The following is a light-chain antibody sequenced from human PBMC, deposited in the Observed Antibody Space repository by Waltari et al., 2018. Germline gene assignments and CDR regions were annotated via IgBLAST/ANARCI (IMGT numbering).Light chain of an antibody. CDR1: SGHSNYV. CDR3: QTWGTGGGG. Sequence: QLVLTQAPSASASLGASVTLTCTLSSGHSNYVIAWHQQQPEKGPRYLIRLNNDGSHRKGDGIPCRFPGSRSGAECYPPISSLQSEEEADYYCQTWGTGGGGFGGGTKLTGL. J-gene: IGLJ3*02. CDR2: LNNDGSH. V-gene: IGLV4-69*01.